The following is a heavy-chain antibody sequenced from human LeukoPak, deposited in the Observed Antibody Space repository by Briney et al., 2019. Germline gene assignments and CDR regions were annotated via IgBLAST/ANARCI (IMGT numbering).Heavy chain of an antibody. V-gene: IGHV3-7*04. J-gene: IGHJ4*02. Sequence: GGSLRLSCVASAFAFSSNWMSWVRHAPAQGQELVASIKEDGSETYYVDSVKGRFNISRDNAKNSLYLQMSSLRAEDTAVYYCARDLHPRYYLPDYWGQGTQVTVSS. CDR1: AFAFSSNW. D-gene: IGHD1-26*01. CDR3: ARDLHPRYYLPDY. CDR2: IKEDGSET.